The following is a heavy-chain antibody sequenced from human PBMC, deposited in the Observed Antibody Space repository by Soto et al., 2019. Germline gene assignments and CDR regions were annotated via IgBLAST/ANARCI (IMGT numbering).Heavy chain of an antibody. V-gene: IGHV3-23*01. Sequence: VQLLESGGGLVQPGGSLRLSCAASGFTFSSYAMSWVRQAPGKGLEWVSAISGSGGSTYYADSVKGRFTISRNNSKNTLYLQMNSLRAEDTTVYYCAASPAEPLFGVVILDWGQGTLVTVSS. CDR2: ISGSGGST. D-gene: IGHD3-3*01. CDR1: GFTFSSYA. CDR3: AASPAEPLFGVVILD. J-gene: IGHJ4*02.